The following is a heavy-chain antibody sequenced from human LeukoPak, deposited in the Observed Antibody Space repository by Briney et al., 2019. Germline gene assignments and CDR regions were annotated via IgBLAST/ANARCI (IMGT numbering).Heavy chain of an antibody. J-gene: IGHJ3*02. Sequence: SETLSLTCTVSGGSIGTSNYYREWIRQPPGKGLEWVATMFYNGRTYYNPSLNGRATISVDTSKNQFSLRLRSVTAADTAVYYCARRIAVAYDSFDTWGQGTMVTVSS. V-gene: IGHV4-39*01. CDR3: ARRIAVAYDSFDT. CDR1: GGSIGTSNYY. D-gene: IGHD6-19*01. CDR2: MFYNGRT.